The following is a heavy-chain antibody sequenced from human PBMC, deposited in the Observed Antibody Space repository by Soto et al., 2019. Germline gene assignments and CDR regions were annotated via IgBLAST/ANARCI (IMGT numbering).Heavy chain of an antibody. J-gene: IGHJ4*02. Sequence: QLQLQESGSGLVKPSQTLSLTAAVSVASITSGGYSWSWFGRPPGKGLEWIGYIYLSGSTYYNPSLKSRVTISVDRSKNQFSLKLSSVTAADTAVYYCASGLVTTLHYWGQGTLVTVSS. CDR2: IYLSGST. CDR1: VASITSGGYS. D-gene: IGHD4-17*01. V-gene: IGHV4-30-2*01. CDR3: ASGLVTTLHY.